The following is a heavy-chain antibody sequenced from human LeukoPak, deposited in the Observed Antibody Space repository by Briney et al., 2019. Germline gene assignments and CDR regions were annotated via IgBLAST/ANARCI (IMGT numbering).Heavy chain of an antibody. J-gene: IGHJ4*02. CDR3: ARGPYGSGSYY. CDR1: GGSISSGDYY. CDR2: IYYSGTT. D-gene: IGHD3-10*01. Sequence: SQTLSLTCTVSGGSISSGDYYWSWIRQPPGKGLEWIGFIYYSGTTYYNPSLKSRVTISVDTSKNQFSLKLTSVTAADTAVYFCARGPYGSGSYYWGQGTLVTVSS. V-gene: IGHV4-30-4*01.